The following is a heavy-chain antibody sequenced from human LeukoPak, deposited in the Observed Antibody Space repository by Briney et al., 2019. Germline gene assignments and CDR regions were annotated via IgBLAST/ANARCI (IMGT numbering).Heavy chain of an antibody. V-gene: IGHV3-23*01. Sequence: GGSLRLSCAASGFTFSSYAMSWVRQAPGKGLEWVSAISGSGGSTYYADSVKGRFTISRDNSKNTLYLQMNSLRAEDTAVYYCATAPSYSSGWHDDAFDIWGQGTMVTVSS. CDR1: GFTFSSYA. J-gene: IGHJ3*02. CDR3: ATAPSYSSGWHDDAFDI. D-gene: IGHD6-19*01. CDR2: ISGSGGST.